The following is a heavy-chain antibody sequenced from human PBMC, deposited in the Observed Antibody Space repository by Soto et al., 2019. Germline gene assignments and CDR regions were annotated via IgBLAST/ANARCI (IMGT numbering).Heavy chain of an antibody. J-gene: IGHJ4*01. CDR1: GGSISSGAYY. V-gene: IGHV4-31*03. CDR2: IYYSGST. CDR3: ASGVQVIQPYFDY. D-gene: IGHD2-21*01. Sequence: QVQLQESGPGLVKPSQTLSLTCTVSGGSISSGAYYWSWIRQHPGKGLEWIGYIYYSGSTYYNPSVKIRVTISVDTSKNQFSLKLSSVTAADTAVYYCASGVQVIQPYFDYWGHGTLVTVSA.